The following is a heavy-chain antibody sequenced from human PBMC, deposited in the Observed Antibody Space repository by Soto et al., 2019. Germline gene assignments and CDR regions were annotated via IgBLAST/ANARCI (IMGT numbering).Heavy chain of an antibody. CDR3: ARYVNPYDTAVWFDP. J-gene: IGHJ5*02. D-gene: IGHD3-9*01. CDR2: IYYCGTT. V-gene: IGHV4-59*01. Sequence: QVQLQESGPGLVKPSETLSLTCTVSGGSTRNYFWSWIRQPPGKGLEWIGCIYYCGTTNYNSSLKSRVTISLDTSKNQFSLRLRSVTAADTAVYYCARYVNPYDTAVWFDPWGQGTLVTVSS. CDR1: GGSTRNYF.